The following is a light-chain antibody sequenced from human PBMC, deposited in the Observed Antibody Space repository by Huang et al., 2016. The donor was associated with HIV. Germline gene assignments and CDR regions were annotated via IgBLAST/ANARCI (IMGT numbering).Light chain of an antibody. CDR2: ATD. Sequence: DIQMTQSPSSLSASVGDRVTITCRASQSITTYLNWYQQKPGKAPTLLIYATDSFQSGVPSRVSGRGSGTEFTLTISSLQPDDFATYYCQQGYTTSWTFGPGTKVE. CDR1: QSITTY. CDR3: QQGYTTSWT. V-gene: IGKV1-39*01. J-gene: IGKJ1*01.